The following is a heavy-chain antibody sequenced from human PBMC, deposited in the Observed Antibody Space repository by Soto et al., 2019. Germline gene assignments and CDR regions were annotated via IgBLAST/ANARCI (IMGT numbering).Heavy chain of an antibody. CDR3: ALVVANRRAFDI. J-gene: IGHJ3*02. V-gene: IGHV1-58*01. D-gene: IGHD3-22*01. Sequence: QMQLVQSGPEVKKPGTSVKVSCKASGFTFTSSAVQWVRQARGQRLEWIGWIVVGSGNTNYAQKFQERVTITRDMSTSTAYMELSSLRSEDTAVYDCALVVANRRAFDIWGQGTMVTVSS. CDR2: IVVGSGNT. CDR1: GFTFTSSA.